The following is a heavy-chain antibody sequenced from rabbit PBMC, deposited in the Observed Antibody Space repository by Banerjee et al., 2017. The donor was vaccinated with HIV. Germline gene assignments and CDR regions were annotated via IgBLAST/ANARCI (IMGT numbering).Heavy chain of an antibody. Sequence: QSLEESGGDLVKPGASLTLTCIASGFSFSSSNCMCWVRQAPGKGLEWIACIYAGSGSTYYASWAKGRFTISKTSSTTVPLQMTSLTAADTATYFCARDLAGVTGWNFGLWGPGTLVTVS. CDR2: IYAGSGST. CDR1: GFSFSSSNC. J-gene: IGHJ4*01. CDR3: ARDLAGVTGWNFGL. V-gene: IGHV1S40*01. D-gene: IGHD4-1*01.